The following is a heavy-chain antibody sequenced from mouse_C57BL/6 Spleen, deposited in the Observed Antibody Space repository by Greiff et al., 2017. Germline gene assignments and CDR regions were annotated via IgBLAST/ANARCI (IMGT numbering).Heavy chain of an antibody. CDR3: EGYSGYYFDY. J-gene: IGHJ2*01. Sequence: VQLQQSGAELARPGASVKLSCKASGYTFTSYGISWVKQRTGQGLEWIGEIYPRSGNTYYNEKFKGKATLTADKSSSTAYMELSSLTSEDSAIYFCEGYSGYYFDYWGQGTTLTVSS. CDR2: IYPRSGNT. CDR1: GYTFTSYG. D-gene: IGHD1-1*02. V-gene: IGHV1-81*01.